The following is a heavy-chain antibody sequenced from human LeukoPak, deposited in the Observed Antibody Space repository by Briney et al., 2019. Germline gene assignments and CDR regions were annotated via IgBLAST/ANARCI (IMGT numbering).Heavy chain of an antibody. D-gene: IGHD3-3*01. V-gene: IGHV4-34*01. J-gene: IGHJ4*02. Sequence: PSETLTLTCAVYGGSFSGYYWSWIRQPTGKGLEWIGEINHSGSTNYNPSLKSRVTISVDTSKNQFSLKLSSVTAADTAVYYCARAKIYDFWRGCPHMDVWGQGTLVTVSS. CDR1: GGSFSGYY. CDR2: INHSGST. CDR3: ARAKIYDFWRGCPHMDV.